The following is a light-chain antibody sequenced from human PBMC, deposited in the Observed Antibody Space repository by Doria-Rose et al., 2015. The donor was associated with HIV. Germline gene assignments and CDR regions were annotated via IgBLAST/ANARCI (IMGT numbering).Light chain of an antibody. CDR1: STDVGGYNY. J-gene: IGLJ1*01. V-gene: IGLV2-14*01. CDR3: SSYTSGSTPYV. Sequence: QSALAQPASVSGSPGQSITISCTGTSTDVGGYNYVSWYQQHPGKAPKLIIYDVTKRPSGFSNRFSGSKSGNTASLTISGLQAEDEADYYCSSYTSGSTPYVFGTGTEVTVL. CDR2: DVT.